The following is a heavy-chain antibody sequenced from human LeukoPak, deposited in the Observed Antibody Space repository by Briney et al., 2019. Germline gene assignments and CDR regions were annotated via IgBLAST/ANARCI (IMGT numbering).Heavy chain of an antibody. CDR2: MNPNSGNT. CDR1: GYTFTSYD. Sequence: ASVKVSCKASGYTFTSYDINWVRQATGQGLEWMGWMNPNSGNTGYAQKFQGRVTMTTDTSTSTAYMELRSLRSDDTAVYYCARDGAMAGEFDYWGQGVLVTVSS. D-gene: IGHD5-18*01. CDR3: ARDGAMAGEFDY. J-gene: IGHJ4*02. V-gene: IGHV1-8*01.